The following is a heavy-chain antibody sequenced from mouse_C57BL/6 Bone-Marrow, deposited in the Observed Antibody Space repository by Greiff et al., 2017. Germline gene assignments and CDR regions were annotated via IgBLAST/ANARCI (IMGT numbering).Heavy chain of an antibody. CDR3: ARRGVGSSYWYFDV. J-gene: IGHJ1*03. CDR2: IYPGSGST. V-gene: IGHV1-55*01. D-gene: IGHD1-1*01. Sequence: QVQLQQPGAELVKPGASVKMSCKASGYTFTSYWITWVKQRPGQGLEWIGDIYPGSGSTNYNEKFKSKATLTVDTSSSTAYMQLSSLTSEDSAVYYCARRGVGSSYWYFDVWGTGTTVTVSS. CDR1: GYTFTSYW.